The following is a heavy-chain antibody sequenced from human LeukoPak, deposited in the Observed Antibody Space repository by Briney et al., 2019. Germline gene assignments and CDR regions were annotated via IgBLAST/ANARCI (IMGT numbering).Heavy chain of an antibody. CDR2: ISSSSTI. CDR1: GFTFSGYS. V-gene: IGHV3-48*01. D-gene: IGHD3-3*01. CDR3: ARGYYDFWSGYLYYYYMDV. Sequence: PGGSLRLSCAASGFTFSGYSMNWVRQAPGKGLEWVSYISSSSTIYYADSVKGRFTISRDNAKNSLYLQMNSLRAEDTAVYYCARGYYDFWSGYLYYYYMDVWGKGTTVTVSS. J-gene: IGHJ6*03.